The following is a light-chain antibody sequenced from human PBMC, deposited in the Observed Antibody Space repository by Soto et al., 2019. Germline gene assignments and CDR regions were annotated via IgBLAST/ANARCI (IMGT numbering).Light chain of an antibody. CDR2: AVH. Sequence: QSALTQPASVSGSPGQSITISCTGSTSDIGGYDYVSWYQQYPGKAPKLIIYAVHSRPSGVSNRFSGSKSGNTASLTISGLQAEVEADYHCSSYTPSSTYVFGTGTKVTVL. V-gene: IGLV2-14*03. CDR3: SSYTPSSTYV. CDR1: TSDIGGYDY. J-gene: IGLJ1*01.